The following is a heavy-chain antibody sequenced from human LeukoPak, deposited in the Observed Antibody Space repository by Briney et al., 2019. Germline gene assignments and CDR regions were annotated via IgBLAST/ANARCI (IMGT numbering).Heavy chain of an antibody. D-gene: IGHD2-8*01. CDR1: GVSISSSSYY. Sequence: SETLSLTCTVSGVSISSSSYYWSWIRQPPGKGLEWIGYIYYSGSTNYNPSLKSRVTISLDTSKNQCSLKLNSVTTADTAVYYCTRSTNLEAFDIWGQGTMVTVSS. V-gene: IGHV4-61*01. CDR3: TRSTNLEAFDI. J-gene: IGHJ3*02. CDR2: IYYSGST.